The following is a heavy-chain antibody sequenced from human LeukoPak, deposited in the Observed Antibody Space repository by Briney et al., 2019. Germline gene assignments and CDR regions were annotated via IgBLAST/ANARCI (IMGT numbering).Heavy chain of an antibody. Sequence: PSETLSLTCTVSGGSISSGGYYWSWIRQPPGKGLEWIGYIYYSGSTNYNPSLKSRVTISVDTSKNQFSLKLSSVTAADTAVYYCARGAVWELLREQYFDYWGQGTLVTVSS. D-gene: IGHD1-26*01. CDR2: IYYSGST. V-gene: IGHV4-61*08. J-gene: IGHJ4*02. CDR1: GGSISSGGYY. CDR3: ARGAVWELLREQYFDY.